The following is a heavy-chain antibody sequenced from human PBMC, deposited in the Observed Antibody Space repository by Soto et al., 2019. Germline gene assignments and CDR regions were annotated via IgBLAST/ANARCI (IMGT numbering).Heavy chain of an antibody. CDR3: TTDDPINRY. Sequence: KTGGSLRLSCAASGFIFSNAWMSWVRQAPGKGLEWVGRIKSKINGGTTDYAAPVRGRFSISRDDSKDTLFLQMNSLKTEDTAVYYCTTDDPINRYWGQGTLVTVSS. V-gene: IGHV3-15*01. J-gene: IGHJ4*02. CDR1: GFIFSNAW. CDR2: IKSKINGGTT.